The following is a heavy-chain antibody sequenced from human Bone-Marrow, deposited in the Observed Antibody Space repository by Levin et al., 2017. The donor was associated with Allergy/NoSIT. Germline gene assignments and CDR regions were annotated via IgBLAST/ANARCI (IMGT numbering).Heavy chain of an antibody. D-gene: IGHD6-6*01. CDR1: GYSFSNYG. CDR2: ISGYNGNP. V-gene: IGHV1-18*01. Sequence: ASVKVSCKTSGYSFSNYGVSWVRQAPGQGLEWMGWISGYNGNPNHAQKFQGRVTMTIDTSTSTASMELWSLTSDDTAVYYCARKSRISARSGLDYWGQGTQVTVSS. J-gene: IGHJ4*02. CDR3: ARKSRISARSGLDY.